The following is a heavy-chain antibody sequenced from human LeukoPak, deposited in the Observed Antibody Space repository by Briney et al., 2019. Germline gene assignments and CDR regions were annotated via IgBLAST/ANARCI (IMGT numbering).Heavy chain of an antibody. CDR2: IYYSGST. D-gene: IGHD4-17*01. V-gene: IGHV4-30-4*01. Sequence: SETLSLTCTVSGGSISSGDYHWSWIRQPPGKGLEWIGYIYYSGSTNYIPSLKSRVNISVHTSKNQFSLKLSSVTAADTAVYYCAREVTTVTTLDYWGQGTLVTVSS. J-gene: IGHJ4*02. CDR3: AREVTTVTTLDY. CDR1: GGSISSGDYH.